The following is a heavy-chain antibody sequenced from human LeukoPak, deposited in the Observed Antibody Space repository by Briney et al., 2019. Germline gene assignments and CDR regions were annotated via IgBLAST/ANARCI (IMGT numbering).Heavy chain of an antibody. J-gene: IGHJ4*02. V-gene: IGHV3-48*01. CDR1: GFTFSSYT. D-gene: IGHD3-10*01. CDR2: IGTSSTTI. CDR3: ARTGNYYGSGTYYTPFDY. Sequence: GGSLRLSCAASGFTFSSYTMNWVRQPPGKGLEWVSNIGTSSTTIYYADSVKGRFTISRDNAKNSLYLQMNSLRAEDTAVYYCARTGNYYGSGTYYTPFDYWGQGTLVTVSS.